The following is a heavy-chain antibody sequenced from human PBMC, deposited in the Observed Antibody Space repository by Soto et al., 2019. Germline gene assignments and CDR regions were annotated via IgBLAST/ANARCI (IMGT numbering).Heavy chain of an antibody. D-gene: IGHD3-16*01. V-gene: IGHV5-10-1*01. CDR1: GYSFTSYW. J-gene: IGHJ4*02. CDR2: MYPSDSYT. CDR3: ARPAYSGTYYFDY. Sequence: GESLKIASKGSGYSFTSYWINWVRQMPGKGLDWRGRMYPSDSYTNYSPSFQRHVTISADKSINTAYLQWSSLKASDTAMYYCARPAYSGTYYFDYWGQGTLVTVSS.